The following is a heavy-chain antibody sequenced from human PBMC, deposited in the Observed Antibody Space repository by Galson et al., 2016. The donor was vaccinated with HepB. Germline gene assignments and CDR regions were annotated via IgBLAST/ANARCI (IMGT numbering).Heavy chain of an antibody. V-gene: IGHV6-1*01. J-gene: IGHJ6*04. CDR1: GDSVSSDNGA. Sequence: CAISGDSVSSDNGAWNWIRQSPSRGLEWLGRTYYRSKWYNDYGESVKSRITINPDTSKNQVSLRLNSVTPEDTAVYYCARGWAGSGWSVWGKGTTVTVSS. D-gene: IGHD6-19*01. CDR2: TYYRSKWYN. CDR3: ARGWAGSGWSV.